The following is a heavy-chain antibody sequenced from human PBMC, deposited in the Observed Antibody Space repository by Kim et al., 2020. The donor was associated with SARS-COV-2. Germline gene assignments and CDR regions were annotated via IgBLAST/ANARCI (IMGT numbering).Heavy chain of an antibody. J-gene: IGHJ4*02. Sequence: YADSVKGRFTISRDNSKNTLYLQMNSLRAEDTAVYYCARVSVSTYVYLDYWGQGTLVTVSS. D-gene: IGHD5-12*01. V-gene: IGHV3-53*01. CDR3: ARVSVSTYVYLDY.